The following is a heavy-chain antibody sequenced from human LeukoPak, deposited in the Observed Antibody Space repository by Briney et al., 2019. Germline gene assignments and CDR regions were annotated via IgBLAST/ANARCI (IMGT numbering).Heavy chain of an antibody. J-gene: IGHJ3*02. CDR2: INPNSGGT. CDR3: ARVLGRYDSSGYYGDAFDI. CDR1: GYTFTGYY. Sequence: ASVKVSCKASGYTFTGYYMHGVRQAPGQGLEWMGWINPNSGGTNYAQKFQGRVTMTRDTSISTAYMELSRLRSDDTAVYYCARVLGRYDSSGYYGDAFDIWGQGTMVTVSS. V-gene: IGHV1-2*02. D-gene: IGHD3-22*01.